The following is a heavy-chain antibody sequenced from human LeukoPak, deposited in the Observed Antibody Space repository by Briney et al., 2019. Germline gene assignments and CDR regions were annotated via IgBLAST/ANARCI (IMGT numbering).Heavy chain of an antibody. J-gene: IGHJ3*02. Sequence: SETLSLTCTVSGGSISSYYWSWIRQPPGKGLEWIGYIYYSGSTNYNPSLKSRVTISVDTSKNQFSLKLSSVTAADTAVYYCARGRGQLADRGDAFDIWGQGTMVTVSS. D-gene: IGHD6-6*01. V-gene: IGHV4-59*01. CDR3: ARGRGQLADRGDAFDI. CDR2: IYYSGST. CDR1: GGSISSYY.